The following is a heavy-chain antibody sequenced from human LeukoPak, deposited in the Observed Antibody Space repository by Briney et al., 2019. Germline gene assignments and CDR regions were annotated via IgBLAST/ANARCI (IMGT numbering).Heavy chain of an antibody. CDR2: IYYSGST. V-gene: IGHV4-59*12. CDR3: ARRNVLLWFGRHAFDI. J-gene: IGHJ3*02. CDR1: GGSISSYY. Sequence: SETLSLTCTVSGGSISSYYWSWIRQPPGKGLEWIGYIYYSGSTNYNPSLKSRVTISVDTSKNQFSLKLSSVTAADTAVYYCARRNVLLWFGRHAFDIWGQGTMVTVSS. D-gene: IGHD3-10*01.